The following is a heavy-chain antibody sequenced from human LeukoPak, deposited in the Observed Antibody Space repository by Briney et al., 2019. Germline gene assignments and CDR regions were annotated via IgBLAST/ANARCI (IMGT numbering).Heavy chain of an antibody. J-gene: IGHJ4*02. CDR2: ISYDGSNK. CDR3: ASYDVDTAMVTGY. D-gene: IGHD5-18*01. CDR1: GFTFSSYA. V-gene: IGHV3-30-3*01. Sequence: GGSLRLSCAASGFTFSSYAMHWVRQAPGKGLEWVAVISYDGSNKYYADSVKGRFTISRDNCKNTLYLQMNSLRAEDTAVYYCASYDVDTAMVTGYWGQGTLVTVSS.